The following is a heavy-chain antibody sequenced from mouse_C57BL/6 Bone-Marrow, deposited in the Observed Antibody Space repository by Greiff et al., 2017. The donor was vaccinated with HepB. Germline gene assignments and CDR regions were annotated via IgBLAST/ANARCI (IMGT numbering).Heavy chain of an antibody. CDR2: INPNNGGT. CDR3: ARKGLYDGYYDY. Sequence: EVQLQQSGPELVKPGASVKISCKASGYTFTDYYMNWVKQSHGKSLEWIGDINPNNGGTSYNQKFKGKATLTVDKSSSTAYMELRSLTSEDSAVYYCARKGLYDGYYDYWGQGTTLTVSS. V-gene: IGHV1-26*01. CDR1: GYTFTDYY. D-gene: IGHD2-3*01. J-gene: IGHJ2*01.